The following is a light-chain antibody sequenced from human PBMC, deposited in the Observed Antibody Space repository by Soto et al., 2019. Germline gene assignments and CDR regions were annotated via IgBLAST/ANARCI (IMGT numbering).Light chain of an antibody. J-gene: IGKJ1*01. Sequence: DIEMVRSPSALSASVGDTVTITCRASQKSSPWLAWYQQKPGQAPKLLMYDVSSLTRGVPSRVSGSGPGKEFTLTITSLQPDDFATSYCQQYNSFWTFGQGTKVDIK. CDR3: QQYNSFWT. CDR2: DVS. V-gene: IGKV1-5*01. CDR1: QKSSPW.